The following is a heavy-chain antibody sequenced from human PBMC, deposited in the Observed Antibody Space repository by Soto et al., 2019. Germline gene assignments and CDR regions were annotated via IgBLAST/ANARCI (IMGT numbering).Heavy chain of an antibody. Sequence: QVQLVESGGGVVQPGRSLRLSCAASGFTFSSYGMHWVRQAPGKGLEWVAVIWYDGSNKYYADSMKGRFTISRDNSKNTLYLQMNSLRAEDTAVYYCASLHGVGDYDILTGYYDAFDIWGQGTMVTVSS. CDR1: GFTFSSYG. CDR2: IWYDGSNK. CDR3: ASLHGVGDYDILTGYYDAFDI. V-gene: IGHV3-33*01. J-gene: IGHJ3*02. D-gene: IGHD3-9*01.